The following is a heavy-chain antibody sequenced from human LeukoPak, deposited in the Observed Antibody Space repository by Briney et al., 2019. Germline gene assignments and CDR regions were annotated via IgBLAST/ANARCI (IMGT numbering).Heavy chain of an antibody. Sequence: PGGSLRLSCAASGLTVSGSYMSWVRQASGVGLEWVSLIYSGGDIYYADSVKGRFTISRDTSKNILYLQMNSLRAEDTAVYYCARDYFDGSLFYSYFDLWGRGTLVTVSS. CDR2: IYSGGDI. D-gene: IGHD3-22*01. V-gene: IGHV3-66*01. CDR1: GLTVSGSY. J-gene: IGHJ2*01. CDR3: ARDYFDGSLFYSYFDL.